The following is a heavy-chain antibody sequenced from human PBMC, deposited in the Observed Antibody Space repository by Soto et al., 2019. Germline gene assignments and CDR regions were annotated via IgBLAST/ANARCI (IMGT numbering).Heavy chain of an antibody. CDR2: ITPIAETT. D-gene: IGHD3-3*01. V-gene: IGHV1-69*01. CDR3: ARGVAPGQTADPYAFDI. Sequence: QAQLVQSGAEVRKPGSSVSVSCRASGGPFTRYAVSWVRQAPGQGLESIVGITPIAETTNYPQKFRGRLSITADESTDTVHMELRRLTSDDPAVYFCARGVAPGQTADPYAFDIWGQGSRVTVSS. CDR1: GGPFTRYA. J-gene: IGHJ3*02.